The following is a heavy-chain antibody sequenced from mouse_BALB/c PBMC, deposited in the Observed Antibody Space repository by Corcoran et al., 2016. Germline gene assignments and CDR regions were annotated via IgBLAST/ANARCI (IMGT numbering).Heavy chain of an antibody. V-gene: IGHV9-3-1*01. Sequence: QIQLVQSGPELKKPGETVKISCKASGYTFTNYGMNWVKQAPGKGLKWMGWINTYTGEPTYADDFKGRFAFSLETSASTAYLQINNLKNEDTATYFCARDGSGAMDYWGQGTSVTVSS. CDR2: INTYTGEP. J-gene: IGHJ4*01. CDR1: GYTFTNYG. D-gene: IGHD1-1*01. CDR3: ARDGSGAMDY.